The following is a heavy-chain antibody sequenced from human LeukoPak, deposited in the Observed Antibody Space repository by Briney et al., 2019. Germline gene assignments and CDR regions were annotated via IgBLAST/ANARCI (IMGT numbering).Heavy chain of an antibody. Sequence: GASVKVSCKASGYTFTSYYMHWVRQAPGQGLEWMGIINPSGGSTSYAQKFQGRVTMTRDTSTSTVYMELSSLRSEDTAVYYCASPWGDILTGLVYWGQGTLVTVSX. V-gene: IGHV1-46*01. CDR2: INPSGGST. CDR1: GYTFTSYY. J-gene: IGHJ4*02. D-gene: IGHD3-9*01. CDR3: ASPWGDILTGLVY.